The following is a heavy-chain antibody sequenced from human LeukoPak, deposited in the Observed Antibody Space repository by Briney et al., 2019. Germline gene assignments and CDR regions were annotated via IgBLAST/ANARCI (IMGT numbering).Heavy chain of an antibody. J-gene: IGHJ3*02. CDR2: INTNTGNP. CDR1: GYTFTSYA. D-gene: IGHD3-22*01. CDR3: ARDFYDSSGYSHWRGSAFDI. Sequence: GASVKVSCKASGYTFTSYAMNWVRQAPGQGLEWMGWINTNTGNPTYAQGFTGRFVFSLDTSVSTAYLQISSLKAEDTAVYYCARDFYDSSGYSHWRGSAFDIWGQGTMVSVSS. V-gene: IGHV7-4-1*02.